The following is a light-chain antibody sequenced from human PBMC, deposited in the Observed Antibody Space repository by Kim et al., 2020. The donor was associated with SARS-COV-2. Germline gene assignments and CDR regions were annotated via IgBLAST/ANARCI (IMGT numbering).Light chain of an antibody. CDR3: SSYTSSSPLYV. CDR2: DVS. Sequence: QSALTQPASVSGSPGQSITISCTGTSSDVGGYNYVSWYQQHPGKAPKLMIYDVSKRPSGVSNRFSGSMSGNTASLTISGLQAEDEADYYCSSYTSSSPLYVFGTGTKVTVL. J-gene: IGLJ1*01. CDR1: SSDVGGYNY. V-gene: IGLV2-14*01.